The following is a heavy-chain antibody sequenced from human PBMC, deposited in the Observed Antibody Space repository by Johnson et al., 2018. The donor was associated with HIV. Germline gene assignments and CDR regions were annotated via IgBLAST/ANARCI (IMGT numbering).Heavy chain of an antibody. D-gene: IGHD6-13*01. CDR3: ATALGYDAFDI. V-gene: IGHV3-33*01. CDR1: GFTFSSYG. CDR2: IWYDGTNK. Sequence: QVQLVESGGGVVQPGRSLRLSCAASGFTFSSYGMHWVRQAPGKGLEWVAVIWYDGTNKYYADSVKGRFTISRYNSKNTLYLQMNSLRAEDTAVYYCATALGYDAFDIWGQGTMVTVSS. J-gene: IGHJ3*02.